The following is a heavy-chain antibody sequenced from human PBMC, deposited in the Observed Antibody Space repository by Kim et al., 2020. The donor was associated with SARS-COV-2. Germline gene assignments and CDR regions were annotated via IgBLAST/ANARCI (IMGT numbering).Heavy chain of an antibody. J-gene: IGHJ4*02. CDR2: IYNSGST. D-gene: IGHD3-16*01. V-gene: IGHV4-59*13. CDR1: GGSINNYY. Sequence: SETLSLTCTASGGSINNYYWNWIRQPPGKRLEWIGSIYNSGSTTYNPSFKSRVSMSVDTSKNQVSLIMTSVTAADTAVYYCARNSTLFGPFDYWGQGTLVTVSS. CDR3: ARNSTLFGPFDY.